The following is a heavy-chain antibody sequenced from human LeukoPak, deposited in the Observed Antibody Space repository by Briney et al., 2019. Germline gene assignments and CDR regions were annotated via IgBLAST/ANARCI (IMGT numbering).Heavy chain of an antibody. CDR3: ARDHRGYCSSTSCYDYYYGMDV. V-gene: IGHV4-59*12. Sequence: PSETLSLTCTVSGGSIGSYYWSWIRQPPGKGLEWIGYIYYSGSTNYNPSLKSRVTISVDTSKNQFSLKLSSVTAADTAVYYCARDHRGYCSSTSCYDYYYGMDVWGQGTTVTVSS. D-gene: IGHD2-2*01. CDR2: IYYSGST. J-gene: IGHJ6*02. CDR1: GGSIGSYY.